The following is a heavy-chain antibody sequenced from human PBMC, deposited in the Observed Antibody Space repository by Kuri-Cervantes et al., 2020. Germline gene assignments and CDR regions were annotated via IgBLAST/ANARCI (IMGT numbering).Heavy chain of an antibody. CDR3: ARGAETMIDY. V-gene: IGHV4-34*01. Sequence: ESLKISCAVYGGSFSGYYWSWIRQPPGKGLEWIGEINHSGSTNYNPSLKSRVTIPVDTSKNQFSLNLSFVTASDTAVYYCARGAETMIDYWGQGTLVTVSS. J-gene: IGHJ4*02. CDR2: INHSGST. D-gene: IGHD3-22*01. CDR1: GGSFSGYY.